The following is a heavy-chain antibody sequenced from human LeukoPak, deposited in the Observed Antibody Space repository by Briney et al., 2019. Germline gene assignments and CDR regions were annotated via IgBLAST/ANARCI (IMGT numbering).Heavy chain of an antibody. CDR3: ARRGYDYVWGSYRGVYYYYYMDV. V-gene: IGHV4-34*01. Sequence: SETLSLTCAVYGGSFSGYYWSWIRQPPGKGLEWIGEINHSGSTNYNPSLKSRVTISVDTSKNQFSLKLSSVTAADTAVYYCARRGYDYVWGSYRGVYYYYYMDVWGKGTTVTISS. CDR1: GGSFSGYY. D-gene: IGHD3-16*02. J-gene: IGHJ6*03. CDR2: INHSGST.